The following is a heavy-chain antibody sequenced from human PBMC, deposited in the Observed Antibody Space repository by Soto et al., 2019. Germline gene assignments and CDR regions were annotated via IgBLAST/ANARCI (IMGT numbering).Heavy chain of an antibody. D-gene: IGHD2-2*01. J-gene: IGHJ6*02. V-gene: IGHV1-46*01. CDR1: GYTFATDY. CDR2: INPSGDTT. Sequence: ASVKVSCKASGYTFATDYMHWVRQAPGQGLEWMGIINPSGDTTGYAPKLQGRVTMTRDTSTRTVYMEVSSLRTEDTAVYYCARSRPQGGMDVWGQGTTVTV. CDR3: ARSRPQGGMDV.